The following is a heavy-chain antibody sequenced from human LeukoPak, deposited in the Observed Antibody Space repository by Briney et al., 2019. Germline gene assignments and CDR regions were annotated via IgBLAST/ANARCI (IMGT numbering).Heavy chain of an antibody. Sequence: PGGSLRLSCAASGITFSSYGMHWVRQAPGKGLEWVAVISYDGSNKYYADSVKGRFTISRDNSKNTLYLQMNSLRAEDTAVYYCAKSPLPCSGGSCYSAYYYYGMDVWGQGTTVTVSS. D-gene: IGHD2-15*01. V-gene: IGHV3-30*18. J-gene: IGHJ6*02. CDR1: GITFSSYG. CDR2: ISYDGSNK. CDR3: AKSPLPCSGGSCYSAYYYYGMDV.